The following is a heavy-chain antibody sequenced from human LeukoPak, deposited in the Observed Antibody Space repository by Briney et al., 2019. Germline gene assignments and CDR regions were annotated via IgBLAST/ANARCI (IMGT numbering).Heavy chain of an antibody. V-gene: IGHV4-59*01. CDR2: IYYSGST. CDR1: GGSISSYY. D-gene: IGHD2-21*02. CDR3: ARGWFSVVTAPNWFDP. J-gene: IGHJ5*02. Sequence: SETLYLTCTVSGGSISSYYWSWIRQPPGKGLEWIGYIYYSGSTNYNPSLKSRVTISVDTSKNQFSLELSSVTAADTAVYYCARGWFSVVTAPNWFDPWGQGTLVTVSS.